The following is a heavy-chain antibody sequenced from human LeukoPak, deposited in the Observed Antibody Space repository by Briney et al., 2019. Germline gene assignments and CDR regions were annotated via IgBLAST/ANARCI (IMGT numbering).Heavy chain of an antibody. CDR2: RKQDGSEK. J-gene: IGHJ3*02. CDR1: GFTFSSYW. D-gene: IGHD6-19*01. V-gene: IGHV3-7*01. Sequence: PGGSLRLTCAASGFTFSSYWMSWVRQAPGKGLEWLANRKQDGSEKYYVDSVKGRFTISRDNAKNSLYLQMNSLRAEDTAVYYCARDGYSSGWYVGDAFDIWGQGTMVTVSS. CDR3: ARDGYSSGWYVGDAFDI.